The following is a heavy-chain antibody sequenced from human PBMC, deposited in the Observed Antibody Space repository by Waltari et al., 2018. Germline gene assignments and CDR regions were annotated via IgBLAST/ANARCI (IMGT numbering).Heavy chain of an antibody. D-gene: IGHD3-10*01. Sequence: QVHLVQSGAEVKKPGSSVNVSCKASGGTFISYAISWVRPAPGQGLEWMGVIIPIFGTANYAQKFQGRVTITADESTSTAYMELSSLRSEDTAVYYCARDFVYGGHYGMDVWGQGTTVTVSS. CDR1: GGTFISYA. CDR3: ARDFVYGGHYGMDV. J-gene: IGHJ6*02. V-gene: IGHV1-69*01. CDR2: IIPIFGTA.